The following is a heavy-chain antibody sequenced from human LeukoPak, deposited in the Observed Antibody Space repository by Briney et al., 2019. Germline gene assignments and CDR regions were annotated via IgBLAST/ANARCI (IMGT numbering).Heavy chain of an antibody. Sequence: SSETLSLTCTVSGGSISSSSYYWGWIRQPPGKGLEWIGSIYYSGSTYYNPSLKSRVTISVDTSKNQFSLKLSSVTAADTAVYYCARYSSSTDWGQGTLVTVSS. J-gene: IGHJ4*02. V-gene: IGHV4-39*01. D-gene: IGHD6-6*01. CDR3: ARYSSSTD. CDR1: GGSISSSSYY. CDR2: IYYSGST.